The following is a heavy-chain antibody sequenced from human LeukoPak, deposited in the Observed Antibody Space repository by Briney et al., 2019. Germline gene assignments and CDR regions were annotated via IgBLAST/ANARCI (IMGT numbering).Heavy chain of an antibody. D-gene: IGHD4-11*01. V-gene: IGHV3-74*01. CDR1: GFLFSNYW. CDR2: INSDGSIV. Sequence: PGGSLRPSCAASGFLFSNYWMHWVRQAPGKGLVWVSRINSDGSIVNYADSVKGRFTISRDNAKNTLYLRMNSLRVDDTAVYYCATDPWGYTVTTGPWGQGTLVTVSS. CDR3: ATDPWGYTVTTGP. J-gene: IGHJ5*02.